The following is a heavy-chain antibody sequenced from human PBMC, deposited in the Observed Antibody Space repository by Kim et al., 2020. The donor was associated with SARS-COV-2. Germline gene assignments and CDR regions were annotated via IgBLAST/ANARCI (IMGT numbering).Heavy chain of an antibody. V-gene: IGHV4-4*02. CDR1: GGSISSSNW. CDR2: IYHSGST. J-gene: IGHJ4*02. Sequence: YAVSGGSISSSNWWSWVRQPPGKGLEWIGEIYHSGSTNYNPSLKSRVTISVDKSKNQFSLKLSSVTAADTAVYYCARAPPPRIDSSGWYGASFFDYWGQGTLVTVSS. CDR3: ARAPPPRIDSSGWYGASFFDY. D-gene: IGHD6-19*01.